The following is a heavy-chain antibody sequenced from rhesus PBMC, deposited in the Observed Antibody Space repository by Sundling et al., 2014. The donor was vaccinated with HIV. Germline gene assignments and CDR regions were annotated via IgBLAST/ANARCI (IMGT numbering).Heavy chain of an antibody. D-gene: IGHD1-1*01. CDR3: ARDNWNYGSSFDV. CDR1: GFTFSSYG. CDR2: IWFDGSKR. V-gene: IGHV3-54*02. Sequence: EVQLVESGGGLVQPGGSLRLSCVASGFTFSSYGMHWVRQAPGKGLEWVTVIWFDGSKRYYVDSVKDRFTISRDNSKNMLYLHMNNLKLEDTAVYHCARDNWNYGSSFDVWGPGVLVTVSS. J-gene: IGHJ5-1*01.